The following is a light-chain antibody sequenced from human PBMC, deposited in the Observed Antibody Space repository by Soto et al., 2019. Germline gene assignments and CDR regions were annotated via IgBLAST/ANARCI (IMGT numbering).Light chain of an antibody. J-gene: IGKJ1*01. Sequence: DIVMTQSPDSLAVSLGERATINCKSSQSVLYSSNNKNYLAWYQQKPGQPPKLLIYWASTRESGVPDRFSGSGSGTDFTLTISSLQAEDVGVYYCQQNYSTPQTFGQGTKVEIK. CDR3: QQNYSTPQT. CDR1: QSVLYSSNNKNY. CDR2: WAS. V-gene: IGKV4-1*01.